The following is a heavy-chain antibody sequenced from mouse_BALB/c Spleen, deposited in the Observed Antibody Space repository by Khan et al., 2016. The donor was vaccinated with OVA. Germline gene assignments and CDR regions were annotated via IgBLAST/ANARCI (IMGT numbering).Heavy chain of an antibody. D-gene: IGHD3-1*01. J-gene: IGHJ1*01. CDR3: ARWATWYFDF. CDR1: GYTFTNYW. CDR2: IYPGGGLT. Sequence: QVQLQQSGPELVRPGTSVKISCKASGYTFTNYWLGFVKHRPGHGLDWIGDIYPGGGLTNYNEKFKGKATLNADTSTPPASMPFSSLTSAHSAVYFWARWATWYFDFWGAGTTVTVSS. V-gene: IGHV1-63*01.